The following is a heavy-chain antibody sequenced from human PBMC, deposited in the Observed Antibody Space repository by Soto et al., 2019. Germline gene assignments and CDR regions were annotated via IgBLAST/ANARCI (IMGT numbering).Heavy chain of an antibody. CDR3: AHIGVSRWFDF. CDR1: GFSLSTRGVG. CDR2: IYWDDDK. D-gene: IGHD6-13*01. V-gene: IGHV2-5*02. J-gene: IGHJ4*02. Sequence: QITLKESGPTLVKPTQTLTLTCTFSGFSLSTRGVGVGWIRQPPGKALEWLALIYWDDDKRYSPSLKTRLTITKDTSKNQVVLTMTNMDPLDTATYSCAHIGVSRWFDFWGQGTLFTVSS.